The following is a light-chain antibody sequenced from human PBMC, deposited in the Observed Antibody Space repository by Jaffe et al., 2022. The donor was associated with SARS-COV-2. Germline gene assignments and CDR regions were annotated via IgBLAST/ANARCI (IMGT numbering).Light chain of an antibody. J-gene: IGKJ1*01. CDR3: QQYYSTPPT. Sequence: DIVMTQSPDSLAVSLGERATINCKSSQSVLYSPNNKNYLAWYQQKPGQPPKLLIYWASTRESGVPDRFSGSGSGTDFTLTISSLQAEDVAVYYCQQYYSTPPTFGQGTKVEIK. CDR2: WAS. CDR1: QSVLYSPNNKNY. V-gene: IGKV4-1*01.